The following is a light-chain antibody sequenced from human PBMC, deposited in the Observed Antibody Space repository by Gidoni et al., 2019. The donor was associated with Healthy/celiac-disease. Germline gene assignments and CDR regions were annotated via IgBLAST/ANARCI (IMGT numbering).Light chain of an antibody. CDR1: QSVSSSY. CDR2: GAS. V-gene: IGKV3-20*01. CDR3: QQYGSSPLT. J-gene: IGKJ2*01. Sequence: EIVLTQSPGTLSLSPVERATLSCRASQSVSSSYLAWYQQKPGQAPRLLIDGASSRATGIPDRFSGSGSGTDFTLTISRLELEDFAVYYWQQYGSSPLTFXXXTKLEIK.